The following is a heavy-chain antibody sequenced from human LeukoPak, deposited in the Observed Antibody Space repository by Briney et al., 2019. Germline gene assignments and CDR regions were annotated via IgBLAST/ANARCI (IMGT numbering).Heavy chain of an antibody. CDR2: ISGSGSSI. Sequence: GGSLRLSCEASGFTCRSYEMNWVRQGPGKGLEWISYISGSGSSIYYADSVKGRFTISRDNAKNSLYLQMNSLRAEDTAVYYCARDFTIWGQGTLVTVSS. V-gene: IGHV3-48*03. CDR3: ARDFTI. CDR1: GFTCRSYE. J-gene: IGHJ4*02.